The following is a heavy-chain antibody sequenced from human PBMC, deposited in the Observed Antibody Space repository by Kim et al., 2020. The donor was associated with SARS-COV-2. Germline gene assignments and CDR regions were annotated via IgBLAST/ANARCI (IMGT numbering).Heavy chain of an antibody. D-gene: IGHD6-13*01. CDR1: GFTFSSYG. CDR3: AKEYSSPRRCADYYYGMAV. CDR2: ISYDGSNK. J-gene: IGHJ6*02. V-gene: IGHV3-30*18. Sequence: GGSLRLSCAASGFTFSSYGMHWVRQAPGKGLEWVAVISYDGSNKYYADSVKGQFTISRDNSKNTLYLQMNSLRAEDTAVYYCAKEYSSPRRCADYYYGMAVGGQGTTVTVSS.